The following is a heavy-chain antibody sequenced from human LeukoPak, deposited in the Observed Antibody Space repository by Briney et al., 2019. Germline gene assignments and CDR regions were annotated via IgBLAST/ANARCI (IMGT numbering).Heavy chain of an antibody. Sequence: PGGSLRLSCAASGFTFSNAWMSWVRQAPGKGLEWVGRIKSKTDGGTTDYAAPVKGRFTISRDDSKNTLYLQMNSLKTEDTAVYYCARDPVWFGELFSRGQGGYFDYWGQGTLVTVSS. CDR3: ARDPVWFGELFSRGQGGYFDY. CDR2: IKSKTDGGTT. D-gene: IGHD3-10*01. V-gene: IGHV3-15*01. CDR1: GFTFSNAW. J-gene: IGHJ4*02.